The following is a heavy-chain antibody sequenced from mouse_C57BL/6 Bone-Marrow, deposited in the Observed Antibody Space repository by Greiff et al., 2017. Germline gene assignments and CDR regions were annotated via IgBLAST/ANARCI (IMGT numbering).Heavy chain of an antibody. V-gene: IGHV5-6*01. CDR3: ARDPLYGNYDY. CDR2: ISSGGSYT. J-gene: IGHJ2*01. D-gene: IGHD2-1*01. CDR1: GFTFSSYG. Sequence: EVMLVESGGDLVKPGGSLKLSCAASGFTFSSYGMSWVRQTPDKRLEWVATISSGGSYTYYPDSVKGRFTISRDNAKNNLYLQMSGLKSEDTAMYYCARDPLYGNYDYWGQGTTPTVSS.